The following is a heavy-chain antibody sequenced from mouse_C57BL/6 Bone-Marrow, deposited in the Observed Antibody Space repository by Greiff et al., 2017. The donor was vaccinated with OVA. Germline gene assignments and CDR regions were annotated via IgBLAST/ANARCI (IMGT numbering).Heavy chain of an antibody. J-gene: IGHJ4*01. CDR3: TRGYSNYYAMDY. D-gene: IGHD2-5*01. CDR1: GSTFTDYE. V-gene: IGHV1-15*01. CDR2: IDPETGGT. Sequence: VQLQQSGAELVRPGASVTLSCKASGSTFTDYEMHWVKQTPVHGLEWIGAIDPETGGTAYNQKFKGKAILTADKSSSTAYMELRSLTSEDSAVYYCTRGYSNYYAMDYWGQGTSVTVSA.